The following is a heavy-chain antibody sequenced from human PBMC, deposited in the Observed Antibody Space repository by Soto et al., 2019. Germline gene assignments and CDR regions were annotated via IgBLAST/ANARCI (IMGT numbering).Heavy chain of an antibody. CDR1: NDSISTYY. CDR3: ARPGRDWGALHY. J-gene: IGHJ4*02. Sequence: QVQLQESGPGLVKPSETLSLTCTVPNDSISTYYWTWIRQPPGKGLEWIGVIYYSGSTNYNPSLQSRVTISVDTSKNQFSLKMNSVTAADTAVYYCARPGRDWGALHYWGQGTLVTVSS. D-gene: IGHD7-27*01. V-gene: IGHV4-59*08. CDR2: IYYSGST.